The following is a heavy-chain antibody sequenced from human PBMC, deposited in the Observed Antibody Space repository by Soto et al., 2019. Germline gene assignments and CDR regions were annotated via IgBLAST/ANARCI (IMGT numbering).Heavy chain of an antibody. CDR1: GYTFTSHG. Sequence: QDQLVRSGAEVKKPGASVKISCEASGYTFTSHGISWVRQAPGQGLEWLGWISTYNSRTHYAQKVQGRVTMTTDTSTSTAYLDLRSLIFDDTAVCYCATARYCASPSCYKHYYYAMDTWGQGTTVTVSS. D-gene: IGHD2-2*02. J-gene: IGHJ6*02. V-gene: IGHV1-18*04. CDR3: ATARYCASPSCYKHYYYAMDT. CDR2: ISTYNSRT.